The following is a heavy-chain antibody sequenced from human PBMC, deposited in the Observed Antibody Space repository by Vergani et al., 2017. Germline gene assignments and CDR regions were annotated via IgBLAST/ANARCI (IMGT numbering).Heavy chain of an antibody. CDR1: GYTFTSYG. CDR2: FSAYNGNT. CDR3: ALSAYDRSGYYYRH. J-gene: IGHJ4*02. V-gene: IGHV1-18*01. D-gene: IGHD3-22*01. Sequence: QVQLVQSGAEVKKPGASVKVSCKASGYTFTSYGINWVRQAPGQGREWMGWFSAYNGNTNSAQQLQGRVTMTTDTSTSTAYMEMRSLRADDTAVYYCALSAYDRSGYYYRHWGQGTMVTVSS.